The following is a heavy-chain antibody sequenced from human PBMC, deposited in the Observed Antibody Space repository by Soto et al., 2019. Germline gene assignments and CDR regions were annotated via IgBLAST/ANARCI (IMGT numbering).Heavy chain of an antibody. D-gene: IGHD1-7*01. CDR2: IYYSGST. CDR3: ARDQGWNYYFDY. J-gene: IGHJ4*02. V-gene: IGHV4-59*01. Sequence: SETLSLTCTVSGGSISSYYWSWIRQPPGKGLEWIGYIYYSGSTNYNPSLKSRVTISVDTSKNQFSLKLSSVTAADTAVYYCARDQGWNYYFDYWGQGTLVTVSS. CDR1: GGSISSYY.